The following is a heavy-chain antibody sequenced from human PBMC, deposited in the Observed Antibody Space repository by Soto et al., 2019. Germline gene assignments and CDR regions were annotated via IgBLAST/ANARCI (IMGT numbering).Heavy chain of an antibody. CDR1: GFTFSSYA. CDR2: ISGSGGST. J-gene: IGHJ3*02. V-gene: IGHV3-23*01. D-gene: IGHD3-10*01. CDR3: AKDLDYYGSGSYFYAFDI. Sequence: GGSLRLSCAASGFTFSSYAMSWVLQAPGKGLEWVSAISGSGGSTYYADSVKGRFTISRDNSKNTLYLQMNSLRAEDTAVYYCAKDLDYYGSGSYFYAFDIWGQGTMVTVSS.